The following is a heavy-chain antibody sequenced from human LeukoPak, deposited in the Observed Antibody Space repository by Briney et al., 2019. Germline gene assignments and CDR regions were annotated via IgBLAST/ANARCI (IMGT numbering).Heavy chain of an antibody. J-gene: IGHJ4*02. D-gene: IGHD6-19*01. CDR3: TTEGYSSGWYVDY. Sequence: GGSLRLSCAASGFTFSNAWMSWVRQAPGKGLEWVGRIKSKTDGGTTDYAAPVKGRFTISRDDSKNTLYLQMNSLKTEDIAVYYCTTEGYSSGWYVDYWGQGTLVTVSS. V-gene: IGHV3-15*01. CDR2: IKSKTDGGTT. CDR1: GFTFSNAW.